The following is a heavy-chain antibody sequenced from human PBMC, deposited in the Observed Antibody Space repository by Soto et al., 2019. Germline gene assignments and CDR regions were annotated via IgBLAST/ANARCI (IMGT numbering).Heavy chain of an antibody. CDR2: IYYSGST. J-gene: IGHJ3*02. CDR1: GGSISSGGYY. D-gene: IGHD3-22*01. CDR3: AREYDSSGYYLKNDAFDI. V-gene: IGHV4-31*03. Sequence: QVQLQESGPGLVKPSQTLSLTCTVSGGSISSGGYYWSWIRQHPGKGLEWIGYIYYSGSTYYNPSLKSRVTISVDTSKNQFSRKLSSVTAADTAVYYCAREYDSSGYYLKNDAFDIWGQGTMVTVSS.